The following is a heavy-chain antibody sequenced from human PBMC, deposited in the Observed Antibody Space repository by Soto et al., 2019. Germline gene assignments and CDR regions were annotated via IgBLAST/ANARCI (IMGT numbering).Heavy chain of an antibody. CDR2: TYYRSKWYN. Sequence: SQTLSLTCAISGDSVSSNSAAWNWIRQSPSRGLEWLGRTYYRSKWYNDYAVSVKSRITINPDTSKNQFSLQLNSVTPEDTAVYYCARGDMVRGVISYYGMDVWGQGTTVTVSS. J-gene: IGHJ6*02. V-gene: IGHV6-1*01. CDR1: GDSVSSNSAA. D-gene: IGHD3-10*01. CDR3: ARGDMVRGVISYYGMDV.